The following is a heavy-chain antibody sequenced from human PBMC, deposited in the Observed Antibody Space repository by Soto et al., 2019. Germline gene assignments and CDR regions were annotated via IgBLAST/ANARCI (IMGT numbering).Heavy chain of an antibody. J-gene: IGHJ6*03. Sequence: QVQLVQSGAEVKKPGASVKVSCKASGYTFTSYDINWVRQATGQGLEWMGWMNPNSGNTGYAQKFQGRVTITRNTSISTDYMELSSLRSEDTAVYYCARGGVYCSSTSCYYYYYMDVWGKGTTVTVSS. CDR3: ARGGVYCSSTSCYYYYYMDV. CDR2: MNPNSGNT. CDR1: GYTFTSYD. V-gene: IGHV1-8*01. D-gene: IGHD2-2*01.